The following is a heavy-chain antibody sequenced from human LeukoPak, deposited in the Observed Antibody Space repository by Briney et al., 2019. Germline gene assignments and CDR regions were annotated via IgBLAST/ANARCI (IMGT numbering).Heavy chain of an antibody. CDR3: ARDEVYCGGDCFGY. D-gene: IGHD2-21*01. Sequence: GGSLRLSCAASGFTFSSYGMHWVRQAPGKGLEWVAVIWYDGSNKYYADSVKGRFTISRDNSKNTPYLQMNSLRAEDTAVYYCARDEVYCGGDCFGYWGQGTLVTVSS. V-gene: IGHV3-33*01. CDR1: GFTFSSYG. CDR2: IWYDGSNK. J-gene: IGHJ4*02.